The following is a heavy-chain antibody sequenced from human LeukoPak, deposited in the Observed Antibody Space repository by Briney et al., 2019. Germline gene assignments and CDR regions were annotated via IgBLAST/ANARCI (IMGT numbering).Heavy chain of an antibody. CDR3: ARIEGSYSYFDY. Sequence: PGGSLRLSCTASGFTFSSFSMNWVRQAPGKGLEWVLSITSSSGYMYYADSVKGRFTISRDNAKNSLYLQMNSLSAEDTAVYYCARIEGSYSYFDYWGQGTLVTVSS. CDR1: GFTFSSFS. D-gene: IGHD1-26*01. J-gene: IGHJ4*02. V-gene: IGHV3-21*01. CDR2: ITSSSGYM.